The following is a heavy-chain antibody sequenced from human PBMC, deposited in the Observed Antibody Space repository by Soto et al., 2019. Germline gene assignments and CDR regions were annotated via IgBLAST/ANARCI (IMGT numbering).Heavy chain of an antibody. J-gene: IGHJ5*02. CDR1: GYTFTSYG. V-gene: IGHV1-18*01. Sequence: GASVKVSCKASGYTFTSYGISWVRQAPGQGLEWMGWISAYNGNTNYAQKLKGRVTMTTDTSTSTAYMELRSLRSDDTAVYYCARAFTEDIVVVPAAINWFDPWGQGTLVTVSS. CDR3: ARAFTEDIVVVPAAINWFDP. D-gene: IGHD2-2*01. CDR2: ISAYNGNT.